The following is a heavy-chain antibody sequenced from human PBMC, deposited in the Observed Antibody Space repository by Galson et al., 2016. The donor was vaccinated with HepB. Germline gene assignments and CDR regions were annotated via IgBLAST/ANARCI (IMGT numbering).Heavy chain of an antibody. CDR1: GLSFSNSG. D-gene: IGHD3-16*01. CDR2: ITRFVDAT. CDR3: GKHGGFDY. Sequence: FLRLSWAAPGLSFSNSGMSWVRQAPGRGLEWVSGITRFVDATHYADFVKGRFTISRDNSKNTLYLSMNNLTAGDTAIYYCGKHGGFDYWGQGALVTVSS. J-gene: IGHJ4*02. V-gene: IGHV3-23*01.